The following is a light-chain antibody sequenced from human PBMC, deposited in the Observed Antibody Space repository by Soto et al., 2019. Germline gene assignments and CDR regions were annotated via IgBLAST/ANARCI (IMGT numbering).Light chain of an antibody. Sequence: EFVLTQSPGTLSLSPGERATLSCRASQTVRNNYLAWYQQKPGQAPRLLIYDASSRATGIPDRFSGGGSGTDFTLTISRLEPEDFAVYYCQHYDRAPMWTFGQGTKVDIK. CDR2: DAS. CDR1: QTVRNNY. J-gene: IGKJ1*01. CDR3: QHYDRAPMWT. V-gene: IGKV3-20*01.